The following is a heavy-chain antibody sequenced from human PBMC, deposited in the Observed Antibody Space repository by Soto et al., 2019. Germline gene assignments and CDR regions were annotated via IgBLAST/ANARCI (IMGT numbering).Heavy chain of an antibody. CDR1: GGTFSSYA. Sequence: SVKVSCKASGGTFSSYAISWVRQAPGQGLEWMGGIIPIFGTANYVQKFQGRVTITADKSTSNAYIELSSLRSEYTAVYYCARSITYYYDSSGHDYWGQGTLVTVSS. V-gene: IGHV1-69*06. CDR3: ARSITYYYDSSGHDY. CDR2: IIPIFGTA. J-gene: IGHJ4*02. D-gene: IGHD3-22*01.